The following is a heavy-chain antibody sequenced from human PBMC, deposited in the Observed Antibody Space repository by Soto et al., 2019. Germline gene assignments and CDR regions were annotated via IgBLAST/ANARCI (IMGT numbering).Heavy chain of an antibody. Sequence: PGGSLRLSCAASGFTFSSYAMHWVRQAPGKGLEWVAVISYDGSNKYYADSVKGRFTISRDNSKNTLYLQMNSLRAEDTAVYYCASGAPGYSYGYGDYWGQGTLVTVSS. CDR1: GFTFSSYA. J-gene: IGHJ4*02. CDR2: ISYDGSNK. D-gene: IGHD5-18*01. V-gene: IGHV3-30-3*01. CDR3: ASGAPGYSYGYGDY.